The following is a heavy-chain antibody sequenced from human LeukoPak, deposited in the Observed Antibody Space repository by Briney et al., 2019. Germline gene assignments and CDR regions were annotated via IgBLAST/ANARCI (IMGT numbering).Heavy chain of an antibody. V-gene: IGHV3-7*01. CDR1: GFTFSRYC. Sequence: AGGSLRLSCAASGFTFSRYCMSWVRQAPGKGLEWVANIKQDGSEKYYVDSVKGRFTISRDNAKNSLYLQMNSLRAEDTAVFYCASLGYCSGGSCFYGMDVWGQGTTVIVSS. CDR2: IKQDGSEK. CDR3: ASLGYCSGGSCFYGMDV. J-gene: IGHJ6*02. D-gene: IGHD2-15*01.